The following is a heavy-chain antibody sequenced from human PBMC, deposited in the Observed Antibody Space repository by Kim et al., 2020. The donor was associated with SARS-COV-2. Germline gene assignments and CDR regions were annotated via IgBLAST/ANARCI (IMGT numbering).Heavy chain of an antibody. Sequence: SETLSLTCAVYGGSFSGYYWSWIRQPPGKGLEWIGEINHSGSTNYNPSLKSRVTISVDTSKNQFSLKLSSVTAADTAVYYCARTPGYCSSTSCQSYGMDVLGQGTTVTVSS. D-gene: IGHD2-2*01. V-gene: IGHV4-34*01. CDR3: ARTPGYCSSTSCQSYGMDV. CDR2: INHSGST. J-gene: IGHJ6*02. CDR1: GGSFSGYY.